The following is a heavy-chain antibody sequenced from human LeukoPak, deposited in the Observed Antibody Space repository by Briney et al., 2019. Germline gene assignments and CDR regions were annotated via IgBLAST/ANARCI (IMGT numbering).Heavy chain of an antibody. CDR1: GFTFSSYW. V-gene: IGHV3-7*01. D-gene: IGHD3-16*01. J-gene: IGHJ5*02. Sequence: GGSLRLSCGASGFTFSSYWMTWVRQAPGKGLEWVANMNEDGSEEYYVDSVKGRFTVSRDNAKNSLYLQMNSLRAEDTAVYYCARTLRTFNWFDPWGQGALATVSS. CDR3: ARTLRTFNWFDP. CDR2: MNEDGSEE.